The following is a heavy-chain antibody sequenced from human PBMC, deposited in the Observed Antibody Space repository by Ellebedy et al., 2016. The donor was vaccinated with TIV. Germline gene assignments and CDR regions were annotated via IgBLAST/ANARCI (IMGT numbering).Heavy chain of an antibody. D-gene: IGHD5-12*01. CDR2: IIPIFGTA. J-gene: IGHJ4*02. CDR1: GGTFSSYA. Sequence: AASVKVSCKASGGTFSSYAISWVRQAPGQGLEWMGGIIPIFGTANYAQKFQGKVTITADESTSTAYMELSSLKSEDTAIYYCTKGGYAHDYWGQGALVTVSS. CDR3: TKGGYAHDY. V-gene: IGHV1-69*13.